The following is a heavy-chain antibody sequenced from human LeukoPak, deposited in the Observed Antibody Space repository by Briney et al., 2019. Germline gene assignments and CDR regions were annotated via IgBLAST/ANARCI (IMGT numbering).Heavy chain of an antibody. CDR2: INPSGGST. CDR1: GYTFTSYY. V-gene: IGHV1-46*01. CDR3: ASQDFYDSSGYYQPNFDY. D-gene: IGHD3-22*01. J-gene: IGHJ4*02. Sequence: ASAKVSCKASGYTFTSYYMHWVRQAPGQGLEWMGIINPSGGSTSYAQKFQGRVTMTRDTSTSTVYMELSSLRSEDTAVYYCASQDFYDSSGYYQPNFDYWGQGTLVTVSS.